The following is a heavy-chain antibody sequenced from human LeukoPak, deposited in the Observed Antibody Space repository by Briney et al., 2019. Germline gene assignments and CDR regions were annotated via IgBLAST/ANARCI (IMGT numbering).Heavy chain of an antibody. D-gene: IGHD4-11*01. Sequence: SETLSLTCTVSGDSISSSHYYWGWIRQSPGKGLEWIGSIYSGGETHYNPSLNSRVTIFLATSKNRFSPNLISVTATDTAVYYCVRDYSNFVQGDWGQGTLVTVSS. CDR2: IYSGGET. CDR3: VRDYSNFVQGD. CDR1: GDSISSSHYY. V-gene: IGHV4-39*02. J-gene: IGHJ4*02.